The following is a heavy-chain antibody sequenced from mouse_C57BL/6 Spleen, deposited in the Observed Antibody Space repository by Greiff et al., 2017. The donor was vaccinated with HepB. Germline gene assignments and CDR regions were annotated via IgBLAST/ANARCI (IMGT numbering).Heavy chain of an antibody. D-gene: IGHD2-4*01. CDR3: TVYYEYDGGNFDY. CDR2: IRLKSDNYAT. J-gene: IGHJ2*01. CDR1: GFTFSNYW. Sequence: EVKVVESGGGLVQPGGSMKLSCVASGFTFSNYWMNWVRQSPEKGLEWVAQIRLKSDNYATHYAESVKGRFTISRDDSKSSVYLQMNNVRAEDTGIYYCTVYYEYDGGNFDYWGQGTTLTVSS. V-gene: IGHV6-3*01.